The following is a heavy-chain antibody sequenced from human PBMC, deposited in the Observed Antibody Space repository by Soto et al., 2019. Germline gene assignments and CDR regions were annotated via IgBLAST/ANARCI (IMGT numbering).Heavy chain of an antibody. J-gene: IGHJ6*02. V-gene: IGHV3-23*01. CDR3: AKGSWYCSSTSCYGSYGMDV. CDR2: ISGSGGST. D-gene: IGHD2-2*01. CDR1: GFTFSSYA. Sequence: GGSLRLSCAASGFTFSSYAMSWVRQAPGKGLEWVSAISGSGGSTYYADSVKGRFTISRDNSKNTLYLQMNSLRAEDTAVYYCAKGSWYCSSTSCYGSYGMDVWGQGTTVTVS.